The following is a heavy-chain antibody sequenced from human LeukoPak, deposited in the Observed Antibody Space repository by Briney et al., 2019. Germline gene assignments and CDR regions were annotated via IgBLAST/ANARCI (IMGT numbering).Heavy chain of an antibody. CDR3: ARDCCNSAWYND. D-gene: IGHD6-19*01. CDR2: IYSGSNT. Sequence: GGSLRLSCAASGFTVSSNFMTWVRQAPGKGLEWVSFIYSGSNTYYADSVKGRFTISRDNSKNTLYLQMNSLRAEDTAVYYCARDCCNSAWYNDWGHGTLVTVSS. J-gene: IGHJ4*01. CDR1: GFTVSSNF. V-gene: IGHV3-53*01.